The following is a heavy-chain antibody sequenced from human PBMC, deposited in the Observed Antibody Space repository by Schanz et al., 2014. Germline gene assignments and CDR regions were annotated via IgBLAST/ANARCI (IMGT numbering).Heavy chain of an antibody. D-gene: IGHD4-17*01. V-gene: IGHV1-18*01. Sequence: QVQLVQSGGEVKTPGASVKVSCKASGYTFTRSGISWVRQAPGQGLEWMGWIGGSDGNTNFAQKFQGRVTMTTDISTSTAYMQLRSLTSDDTAVYYCARVVRSDYLSELDFWGQGTQVIVSS. CDR2: IGGSDGNT. J-gene: IGHJ4*02. CDR3: ARVVRSDYLSELDF. CDR1: GYTFTRSG.